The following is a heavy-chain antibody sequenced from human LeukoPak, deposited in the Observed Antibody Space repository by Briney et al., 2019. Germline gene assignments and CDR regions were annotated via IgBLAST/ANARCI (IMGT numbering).Heavy chain of an antibody. CDR3: AKFHYCSSTNCYPRHFDY. V-gene: IGHV3-7*01. CDR1: GFTFSSYW. J-gene: IGHJ4*02. Sequence: GGSLRLSCAAFGFTFSSYWMSWVRQAPGKGLEWVANIKQDATEQYYVESAKGRFTISRDNTKNSLYLQVNSLRAEDTAVYYCAKFHYCSSTNCYPRHFDYWGQGTLVTVSS. CDR2: IKQDATEQ. D-gene: IGHD2-2*01.